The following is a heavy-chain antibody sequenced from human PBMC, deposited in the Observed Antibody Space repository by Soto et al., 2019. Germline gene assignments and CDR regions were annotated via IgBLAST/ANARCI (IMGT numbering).Heavy chain of an antibody. Sequence: ASVKVSCKASGYTFSRYGISWVRQAPGQGLEWMGWISAYNGNTNYAQKLQGRVTMTTDTSTSTAYMELRSLRSDDTAVYYCARDKNKDYDILTGYDYWGQGTLVTVSS. CDR3: ARDKNKDYDILTGYDY. CDR2: ISAYNGNT. D-gene: IGHD3-9*01. CDR1: GYTFSRYG. J-gene: IGHJ4*02. V-gene: IGHV1-18*01.